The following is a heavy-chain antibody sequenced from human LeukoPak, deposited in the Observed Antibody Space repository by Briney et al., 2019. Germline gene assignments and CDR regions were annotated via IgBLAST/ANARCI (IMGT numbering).Heavy chain of an antibody. CDR1: GYIFTDYA. CDR2: ISAYNGNT. D-gene: IGHD6-13*01. Sequence: ASVKVSCKASGYIFTDYAINWVRQAPGERLEWMGWISAYNGNTNYAQKLQGRVTMTTDTSTSTAYMELRSLRSDDTAVYYCARDQYGYSSSWYVGDYWGQGTLVTVSS. J-gene: IGHJ4*02. CDR3: ARDQYGYSSSWYVGDY. V-gene: IGHV1-18*01.